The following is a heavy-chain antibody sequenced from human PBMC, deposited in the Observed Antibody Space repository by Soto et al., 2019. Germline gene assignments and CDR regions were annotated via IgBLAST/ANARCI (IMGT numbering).Heavy chain of an antibody. J-gene: IGHJ3*02. CDR2: IIPIFGTA. Sequence: GASVKVSCKASGGTFSSYAISWVRQAPGQGLEWMGGIIPIFGTANYAQKFQGRVTITADESTSTAYMELSSLRSEDTAVYYCARDDPGVKAFDIWGQGTMVTVS. CDR1: GGTFSSYA. V-gene: IGHV1-69*13. D-gene: IGHD3-10*01. CDR3: ARDDPGVKAFDI.